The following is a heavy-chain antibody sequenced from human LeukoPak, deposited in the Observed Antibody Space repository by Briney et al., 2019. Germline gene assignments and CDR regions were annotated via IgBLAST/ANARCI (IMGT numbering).Heavy chain of an antibody. J-gene: IGHJ4*02. V-gene: IGHV3-23*01. CDR3: AKDHLDWGSSFDF. CDR2: ITGSGGST. Sequence: GGSLRLSCAASGFTFSSYVMNWVRQPPGKGLEWVSAITGSGGSTHYADSVKGRFTISRDSSKSTLYLQMNNLRAEDTAVYYCAKDHLDWGSSFDFWGQGTLVTVSS. D-gene: IGHD3-9*01. CDR1: GFTFSSYV.